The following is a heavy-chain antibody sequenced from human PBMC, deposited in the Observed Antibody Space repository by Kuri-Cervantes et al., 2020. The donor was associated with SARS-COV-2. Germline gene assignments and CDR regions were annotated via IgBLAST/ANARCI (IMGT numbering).Heavy chain of an antibody. CDR2: ISSSSSYI. J-gene: IGHJ3*02. CDR1: GFTFSSYS. CDR3: ASPIYCSTTSCYLGRSHDDFDI. V-gene: IGHV3-21*01. Sequence: GGSLRLSCAASGFTFSSYSMNWVRQAPGNGLEWVSSISSSSSYIYYADSVTGRFTITRDNAKNSLYLQMNSLRAEATAVYDCASPIYCSTTSCYLGRSHDDFDIWGQGTMVTVSS. D-gene: IGHD2-2*01.